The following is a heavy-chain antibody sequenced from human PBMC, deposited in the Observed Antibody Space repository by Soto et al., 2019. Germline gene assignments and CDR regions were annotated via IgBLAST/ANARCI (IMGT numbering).Heavy chain of an antibody. CDR1: GFTFSSYW. J-gene: IGHJ6*02. Sequence: EVQLVESGGGLVQPGGSLRLSCAASGFTFSSYWMHWVRQAPGKGLVWVSRINSDGSSTSYADSVKGRFTISRDNAKNTLYLQMNSLRAEDTALYYCARDTPYCGGDCYLNGMDVWGQGTTVTVSS. CDR3: ARDTPYCGGDCYLNGMDV. V-gene: IGHV3-74*01. D-gene: IGHD2-21*02. CDR2: INSDGSST.